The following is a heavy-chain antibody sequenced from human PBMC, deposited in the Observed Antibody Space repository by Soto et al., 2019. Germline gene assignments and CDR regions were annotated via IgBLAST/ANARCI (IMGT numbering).Heavy chain of an antibody. CDR1: GYTFTGYY. J-gene: IGHJ4*02. Sequence: ASVKVSCKASGYTFTGYYMHWVRQAPGQGLEWMGWINPNSGGTNYAQKFQGRVTMTRDTSISTAYMELSRLRSDDTAVYYCARDDYDFWSGYPDWGQGTLVTVSS. CDR3: ARDDYDFWSGYPD. D-gene: IGHD3-3*01. CDR2: INPNSGGT. V-gene: IGHV1-2*02.